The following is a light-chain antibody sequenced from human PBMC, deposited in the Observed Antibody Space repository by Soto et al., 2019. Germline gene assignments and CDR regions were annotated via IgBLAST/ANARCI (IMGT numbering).Light chain of an antibody. CDR1: SSDVGGYNH. Sequence: QSALTQPASVSGSPGQSITISCTGTSSDVGGYNHVSWYQQHPGKAPKLMIYDVSNRPSGVSDRFSGSKSGNTASLTISGLQAEDEADYYCSSYTSTTRGVFGGGTKLTVL. V-gene: IGLV2-14*03. CDR2: DVS. J-gene: IGLJ3*02. CDR3: SSYTSTTRGV.